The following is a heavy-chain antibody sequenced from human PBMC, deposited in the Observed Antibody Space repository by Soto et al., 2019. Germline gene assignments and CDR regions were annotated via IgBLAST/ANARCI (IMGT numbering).Heavy chain of an antibody. CDR3: ARNYCSSTSCLNWFDP. CDR2: IIPILGIA. D-gene: IGHD2-2*01. CDR1: GGTFSSYT. J-gene: IGHJ5*02. Sequence: QVQLVQSGAEVKKPGSSVKVSCKASGGTFSSYTISWVRQAPGQGLEWMRRIIPILGIANYAQKFQGRVTITADKSTSTAYMELSSLRSEDTAVYYCARNYCSSTSCLNWFDPWGQGTLVTVSS. V-gene: IGHV1-69*02.